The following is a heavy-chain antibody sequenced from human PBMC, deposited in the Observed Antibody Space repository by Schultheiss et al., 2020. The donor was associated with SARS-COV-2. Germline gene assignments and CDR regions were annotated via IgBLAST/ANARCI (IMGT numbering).Heavy chain of an antibody. CDR1: GYTFTSYG. CDR3: ARAQGYCSGGSCYFIYYYGMDV. CDR2: ISAYNGNT. Sequence: GESLKISCKASGYTFTSYGISWVRQAPGQGLEWMGWISAYNGNTNYAQKLQGRVTMTTDTSTSTAYMELRSLRSDDTAVYYCARAQGYCSGGSCYFIYYYGMDVWGQGTTVTVSS. D-gene: IGHD2-15*01. V-gene: IGHV1-18*01. J-gene: IGHJ6*02.